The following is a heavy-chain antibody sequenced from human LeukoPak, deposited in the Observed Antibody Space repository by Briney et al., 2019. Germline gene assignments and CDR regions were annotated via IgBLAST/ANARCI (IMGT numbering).Heavy chain of an antibody. Sequence: PGGSLRLSCAASGFTLSNYAMNWVRQAPGKGLEWVSSISGSGGSTHYADSVKGRFTISRDNSKNTLYLQMNSLRAEDTAVYYCASRIVVVPAGLPADQIAAPSEEDYWGQGTLVTVSS. CDR3: ASRIVVVPAGLPADQIAAPSEEDY. CDR2: ISGSGGST. D-gene: IGHD2-2*01. V-gene: IGHV3-23*01. CDR1: GFTLSNYA. J-gene: IGHJ4*02.